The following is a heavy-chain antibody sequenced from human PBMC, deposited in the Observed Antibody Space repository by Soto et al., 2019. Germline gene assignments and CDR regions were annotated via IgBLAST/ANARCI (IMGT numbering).Heavy chain of an antibody. V-gene: IGHV1-69*11. Sequence: QVHLVQSGAEVKKPGSSVKVSCKASGVTFFNSGFSWVRQAPGQGLEWVGGILPTLHTTKYAQSFRGRGTITADESTSTAYMELSSLRADDTAVYYCASGAGYCSGGSCRPSEYFRHWGQGTLLIVSS. CDR1: GVTFFNSG. D-gene: IGHD2-15*01. CDR2: ILPTLHTT. J-gene: IGHJ1*01. CDR3: ASGAGYCSGGSCRPSEYFRH.